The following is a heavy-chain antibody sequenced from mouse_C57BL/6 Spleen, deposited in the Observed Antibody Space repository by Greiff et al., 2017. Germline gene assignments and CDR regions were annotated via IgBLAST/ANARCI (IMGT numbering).Heavy chain of an antibody. J-gene: IGHJ2*01. V-gene: IGHV1-39*01. CDR1: GYSFTDYN. Sequence: VHVKQSGPELVKPGASVKISCKASGYSFTDYNMNWVKQSNGKSLEWIGVINPNYGTTSYNQKFKGKATLTVDQSSSTAYMQLNSLTSEDSAVYYCTLLRFYFDYWGQGTTLTVSS. CDR3: TLLRFYFDY. D-gene: IGHD1-1*01. CDR2: INPNYGTT.